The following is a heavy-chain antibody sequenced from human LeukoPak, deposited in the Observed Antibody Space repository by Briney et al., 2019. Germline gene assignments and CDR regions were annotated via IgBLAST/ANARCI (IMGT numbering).Heavy chain of an antibody. D-gene: IGHD3-10*01. V-gene: IGHV4-31*03. CDR2: IYYSGST. CDR3: ARMYGSQRLTWFDP. J-gene: IGHJ5*02. CDR1: GGSISSGGYY. Sequence: SETLSLTCTVSGGSISSGGYYWSWIRQHPGKGLEWIGYIYYSGSTYYNPSLKSRVTISVDTSKNQFSLKLSSVTAADTAVYYCARMYGSQRLTWFDPRGQGTLVTVSS.